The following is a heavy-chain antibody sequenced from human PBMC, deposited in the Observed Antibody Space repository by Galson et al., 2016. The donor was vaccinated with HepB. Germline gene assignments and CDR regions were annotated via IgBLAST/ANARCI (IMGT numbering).Heavy chain of an antibody. V-gene: IGHV6-1*01. CDR2: TYFRSKWYS. J-gene: IGHJ6*02. Sequence: CAISGDSVSGNRVAWHWIRQSPSGGLEWLGRTYFRSKWYSNYAVSVRSRINIDADTSTNQFSLHLTSVTAADTAVYYCASGNCQVCPIYYYGMDVWGQGTTVTVSS. CDR1: GDSVSGNRVA. CDR3: ASGNCQVCPIYYYGMDV. D-gene: IGHD4-23*01.